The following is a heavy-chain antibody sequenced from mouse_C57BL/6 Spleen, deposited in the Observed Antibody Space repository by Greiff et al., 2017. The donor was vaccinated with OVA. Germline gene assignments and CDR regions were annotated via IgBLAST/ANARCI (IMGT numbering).Heavy chain of an antibody. CDR1: GYAFSSSW. CDR2: IYPGDGGT. V-gene: IGHV1-82*01. J-gene: IGHJ2*01. CDR3: ARENYYGSTLFDY. D-gene: IGHD1-1*01. Sequence: VQLQQSGPELVKPGASVQISCKAPGYAFSSSWMDWVKQRPGTGLEWIGRIYPGDGGTNYNGKFQSKATLTAEQSSSTAYMQLSSLTSEDSAVYFCARENYYGSTLFDYWGEGTTLTVSS.